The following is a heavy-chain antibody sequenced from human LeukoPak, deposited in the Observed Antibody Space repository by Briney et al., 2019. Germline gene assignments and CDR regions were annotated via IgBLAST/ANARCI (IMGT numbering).Heavy chain of an antibody. J-gene: IGHJ3*02. Sequence: GESLKISCKGSGYSFTSYWIGWVRQMPGKGLEWMGIIYPGDSDTRYSPSFQGQVTISADKSISTAYLQWSSLKASDTAMYYCARHGPLGYCSSTSCPLDAFDIWGQGTMVTASS. CDR1: GYSFTSYW. D-gene: IGHD2-2*01. CDR3: ARHGPLGYCSSTSCPLDAFDI. V-gene: IGHV5-51*01. CDR2: IYPGDSDT.